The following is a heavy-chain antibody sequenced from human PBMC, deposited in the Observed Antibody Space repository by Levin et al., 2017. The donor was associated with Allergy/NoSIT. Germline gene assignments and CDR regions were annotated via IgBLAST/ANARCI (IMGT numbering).Heavy chain of an antibody. V-gene: IGHV3-72*01. CDR2: ARNKANSYTT. Sequence: GESLKISCAASGFTLSDHYLDWVRQAPGKGLEWVGRARNKANSYTTEYAASVKGRFTISRDESKNSLYLQMNSLKTEDTDVYYCATSSSPPSYYHFYMDVWGKGTTVTVSS. CDR1: GFTLSDHY. J-gene: IGHJ6*03. D-gene: IGHD2-2*01. CDR3: ATSSSPPSYYHFYMDV.